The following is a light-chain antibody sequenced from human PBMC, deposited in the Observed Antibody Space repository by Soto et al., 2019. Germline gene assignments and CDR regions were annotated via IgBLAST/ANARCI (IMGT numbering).Light chain of an antibody. CDR2: AAS. J-gene: IGKJ1*01. CDR1: QSIGGF. CDR3: QQSYSTPQT. V-gene: IGKV1-39*01. Sequence: DIQMTQSPSSLSVSVGDRVTITCRASQSIGGFLNWYQQKLGKAPKLLIYAASSLQSGVPSRFSGSGSGTDFTLTISSLQPEDFATYYCQQSYSTPQTFGQGTKVEIK.